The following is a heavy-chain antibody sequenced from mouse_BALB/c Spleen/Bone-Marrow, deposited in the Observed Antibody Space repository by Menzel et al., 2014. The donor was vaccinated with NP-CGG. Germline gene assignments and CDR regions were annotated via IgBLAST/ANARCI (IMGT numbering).Heavy chain of an antibody. CDR3: AILLRGAWFAY. Sequence: VQLQQSGPGLVKPSQSLSLTCSVTGYSITSGYYWNWIRQFPGNKLEWMGYISYDGSNNYNPSLKNRISTTRDTSKNQFFLKLNAVTTEDTATYYCAILLRGAWFAYWGQGTLVTVSA. D-gene: IGHD1-1*01. V-gene: IGHV3-6*02. J-gene: IGHJ3*01. CDR1: GYSITSGYY. CDR2: ISYDGSN.